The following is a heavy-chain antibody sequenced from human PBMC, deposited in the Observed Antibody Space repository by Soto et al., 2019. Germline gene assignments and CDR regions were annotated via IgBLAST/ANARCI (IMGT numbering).Heavy chain of an antibody. D-gene: IGHD2-15*01. J-gene: IGHJ4*02. CDR1: GFTFSSYG. CDR3: TTEGPGYCSGGSCYAIDY. Sequence: GGSLRLSCAASGFTFSSYGMHWVRQAPGKGLEWVGRIKSKTDGGTTDYAAPVKGRFTISRDDSKNTLYLQMNSLKTEDTAVYYCTTEGPGYCSGGSCYAIDYWGQGTLVTVSS. V-gene: IGHV3-15*01. CDR2: IKSKTDGGTT.